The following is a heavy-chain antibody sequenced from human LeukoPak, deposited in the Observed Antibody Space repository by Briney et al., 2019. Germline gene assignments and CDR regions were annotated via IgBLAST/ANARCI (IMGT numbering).Heavy chain of an antibody. Sequence: ASVKVSCKASGYSFTSYAIQWVRQAPGQRLEWMGWINAGNGDTKYSQRFQGRVTITRDTSATTAYMDLSSLRSEDTAVYYCARGPLGSSSWYYFDYWGQGTLVTVSS. CDR2: INAGNGDT. D-gene: IGHD6-13*01. CDR1: GYSFTSYA. V-gene: IGHV1-3*01. J-gene: IGHJ4*02. CDR3: ARGPLGSSSWYYFDY.